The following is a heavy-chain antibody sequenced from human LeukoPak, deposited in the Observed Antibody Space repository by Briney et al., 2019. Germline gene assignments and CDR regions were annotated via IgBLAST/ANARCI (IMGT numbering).Heavy chain of an antibody. CDR3: ARGPYGSGDYLHYFDY. Sequence: ASVKVSCKASGGTSISYAINWVRQAPGQGLEWMGEIIPMFGTATYAQKFQGRVTTTADESTSTAYMELSSLRSEDTAVYYCARGPYGSGDYLHYFDYWGQGTPVTVSS. CDR2: IIPMFGTA. CDR1: GGTSISYA. J-gene: IGHJ4*02. V-gene: IGHV1-69*13. D-gene: IGHD3-10*01.